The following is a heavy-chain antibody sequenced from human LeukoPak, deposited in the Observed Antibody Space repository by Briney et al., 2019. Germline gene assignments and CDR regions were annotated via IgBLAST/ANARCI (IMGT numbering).Heavy chain of an antibody. J-gene: IGHJ4*02. CDR1: GGSISSYY. D-gene: IGHD3-10*01. CDR2: IYYTGST. Sequence: SETLSLTCTVSGGSISSYYWSWIRLPPGKGRECIGYIYYTGSTNYNPSLKSRVTISVDTSKNQFSLKLSSVTAAATAVYYCARDPPGPGSYYDYWSQGTLVTVSS. V-gene: IGHV4-59*01. CDR3: ARDPPGPGSYYDY.